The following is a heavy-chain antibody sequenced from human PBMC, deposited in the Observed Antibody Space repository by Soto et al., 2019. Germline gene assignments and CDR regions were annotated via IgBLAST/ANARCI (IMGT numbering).Heavy chain of an antibody. CDR3: ARRRLTTFYYYYYGMDV. D-gene: IGHD4-17*01. V-gene: IGHV1-8*01. CDR1: GYTFTSYD. J-gene: IGHJ6*02. Sequence: GSVKVSCRASGYTFTSYDINWVRQATGQGLEWMGWMNPNSGNTGYAQKFQGRVTMTGNTSISTAYMELSSLRSEDTAVYYCARRRLTTFYYYYYGMDVWGQGTTVTVSS. CDR2: MNPNSGNT.